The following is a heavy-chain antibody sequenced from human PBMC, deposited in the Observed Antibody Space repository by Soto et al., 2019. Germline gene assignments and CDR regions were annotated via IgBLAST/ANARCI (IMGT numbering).Heavy chain of an antibody. CDR3: ARDCSSSSCTRRGS. V-gene: IGHV3-23*04. J-gene: IGHJ5*02. D-gene: IGHD6-6*01. CDR2: ITGSGDRT. Sequence: EVQLVESGGGLVQPGGSLRLSCAASGFTFSNFAMSWVRQAPGKGLQWVSSITGSGDRTYHADSVKGRFTISRDNSRNTIYLQMDSLRDEDTALYYCARDCSSSSCTRRGSWGRGTLVTVSS. CDR1: GFTFSNFA.